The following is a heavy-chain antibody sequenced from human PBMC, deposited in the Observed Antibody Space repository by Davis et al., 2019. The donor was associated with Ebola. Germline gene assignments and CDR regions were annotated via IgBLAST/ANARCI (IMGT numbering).Heavy chain of an antibody. J-gene: IGHJ5*01. CDR3: AVSEWWWKFDS. CDR2: TSHHPDYT. D-gene: IGHD2-15*01. Sequence: MPGGSLRLSCAVYGGSFTDYFWSWIRQPPGKGLEWIGETSHHPDYTNYSPSFGGRVTISVDSSKNQFSLKIHSVTAADTAVYYCAVSEWWWKFDSWGQGTLVTVSS. CDR1: GGSFTDYF. V-gene: IGHV4-34*01.